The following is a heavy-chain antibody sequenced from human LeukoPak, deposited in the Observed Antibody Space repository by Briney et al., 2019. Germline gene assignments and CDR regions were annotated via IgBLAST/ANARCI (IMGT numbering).Heavy chain of an antibody. CDR2: ISSSGSTI. V-gene: IGHV3-48*03. CDR1: GFTFSSYE. Sequence: PGGSLRLSCAASGFTFSSYEMNWARQAPGKGLEWVSYISSSGSTIYYADSVKGRFTISRDNAKNSLYLQVNSLRAEDTAVYYCARGAAKGDGFNRPDYWGQGTLVTVSS. CDR3: ARGAAKGDGFNRPDY. D-gene: IGHD5-24*01. J-gene: IGHJ4*02.